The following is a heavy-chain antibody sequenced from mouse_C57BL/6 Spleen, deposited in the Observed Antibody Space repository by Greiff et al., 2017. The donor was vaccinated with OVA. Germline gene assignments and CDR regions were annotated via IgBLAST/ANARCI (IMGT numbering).Heavy chain of an antibody. Sequence: QVQLQQSGAELARPGASVKLSCKASGYTFTSYGISWVKQRTGQGLEWIGEISPRSGNTYYNEKFKGKATLTADKSSSTAYMELRSLTSEDAAVYFCARSQELGLSPFDYWGQGTTLTVSS. V-gene: IGHV1-81*01. D-gene: IGHD4-1*01. J-gene: IGHJ2*01. CDR1: GYTFTSYG. CDR3: ARSQELGLSPFDY. CDR2: ISPRSGNT.